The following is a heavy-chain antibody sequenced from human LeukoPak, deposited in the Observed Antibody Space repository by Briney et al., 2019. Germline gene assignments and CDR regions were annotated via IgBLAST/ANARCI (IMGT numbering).Heavy chain of an antibody. V-gene: IGHV3-7*01. D-gene: IGHD6-6*01. CDR1: GFTFSDYW. CDR3: ARRGGSSSRRSPINY. J-gene: IGHJ4*02. Sequence: GGSLRLSCTASGFTFSDYWMTWVGQAPGKGPEWVANIKQDGSQRYYVDSVRGRFTISRDNAKNSLFLQMNGLRAEDTAVYYCARRGGSSSRRSPINYWGQGTLVTVSS. CDR2: IKQDGSQR.